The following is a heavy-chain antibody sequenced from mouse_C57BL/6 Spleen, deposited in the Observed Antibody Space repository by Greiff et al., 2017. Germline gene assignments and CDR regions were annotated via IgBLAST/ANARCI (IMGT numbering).Heavy chain of an antibody. V-gene: IGHV1-15*01. J-gene: IGHJ2*01. CDR3: TRVWDRDY. CDR2: IDPETGGT. D-gene: IGHD4-1*01. Sequence: VQLQQSGAELVRPGASVTLSCKASGYTFTDYEMHWVKQTPVHGLEWIGAIDPETGGTAYNQKFKGKAILTADKSSSTAYMDLRSLTSEDSAVYYCTRVWDRDYWGQGTTLTVSS. CDR1: GYTFTDYE.